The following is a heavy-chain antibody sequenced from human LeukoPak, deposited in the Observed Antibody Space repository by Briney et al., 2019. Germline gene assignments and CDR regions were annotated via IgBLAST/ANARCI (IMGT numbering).Heavy chain of an antibody. CDR2: IRSKPYPGTT. CDR3: TRAVYQLLSRWFDP. D-gene: IGHD2-2*01. CDR1: GFTFGDYA. J-gene: IGHJ5*02. V-gene: IGHV3-49*03. Sequence: GASLRLSCTASGFTFGDYALSWFRPAPAKGLACVGFIRSKPYPGTTAYAACGKGRFTVSRDDSKSIAYLQMNSLKTEDTAVYYCTRAVYQLLSRWFDPWGQGTLVTVSS.